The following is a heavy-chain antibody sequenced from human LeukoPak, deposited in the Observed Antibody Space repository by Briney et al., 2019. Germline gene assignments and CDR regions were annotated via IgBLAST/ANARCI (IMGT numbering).Heavy chain of an antibody. CDR3: ARDHSSGGYQEGSFDL. Sequence: GGSLRLSRAPSGFTLSRHKMSWVRQAPGKGLEWVSTISTGSDYICYGDSMRGRFTISRDNARNSLYLQMNSLRVEDTDLCYCARDHSSGGYQEGSFDLWGRGTLVTVSS. CDR2: ISTGSDYI. D-gene: IGHD2-2*01. V-gene: IGHV3-21*01. J-gene: IGHJ2*01. CDR1: GFTLSRHK.